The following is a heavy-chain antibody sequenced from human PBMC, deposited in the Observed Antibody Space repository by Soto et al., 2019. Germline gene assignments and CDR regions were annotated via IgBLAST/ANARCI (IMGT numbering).Heavy chain of an antibody. V-gene: IGHV3-23*01. D-gene: IGHD2-2*01. CDR2: ISGNLSTT. J-gene: IGHJ6*02. CDR3: SIIIIPAADYYYGMDV. Sequence: GGSVRLSCAASGFTFSTYAMTWVRQAPGKGLEWVSAISGNLSTTFYADSVRGRFTISRDNSKNMLFLHMHSLRAEDSAVYYCSIIIIPAADYYYGMDVWGQGTTVTVSS. CDR1: GFTFSTYA.